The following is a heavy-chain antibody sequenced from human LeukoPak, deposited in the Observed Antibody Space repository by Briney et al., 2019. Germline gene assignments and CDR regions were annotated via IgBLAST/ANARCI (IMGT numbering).Heavy chain of an antibody. D-gene: IGHD2-21*02. V-gene: IGHV1-2*02. CDR1: GYTFTDYY. CDR3: ARGGPTPRNVVVAAREYLQL. J-gene: IGHJ1*01. CDR2: LNSESGGA. Sequence: ASVKVSCKASGYTFTDYYIHWVRQAPGQGPEWMGWLNSESGGAKYAQRLQARVTMTRDTSISAAYMELTRLRSDDTAMYYCARGGPTPRNVVVAAREYLQLWGQGSLVTVSS.